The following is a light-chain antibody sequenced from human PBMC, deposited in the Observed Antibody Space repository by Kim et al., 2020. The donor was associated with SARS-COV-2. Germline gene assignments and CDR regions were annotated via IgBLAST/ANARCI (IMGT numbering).Light chain of an antibody. CDR1: HFVRNNY. CDR2: GAS. CDR3: QHHATSPRS. J-gene: IGKJ2*03. Sequence: EIALSQSPGTLSLSPGERATLSCRASHFVRNNYLAWYQQKPGQAPSLLIYGASNRATGFPDRFSGSGSGTDFTLTINRVEPEDFAVYYCQHHATSPRSFG. V-gene: IGKV3-20*01.